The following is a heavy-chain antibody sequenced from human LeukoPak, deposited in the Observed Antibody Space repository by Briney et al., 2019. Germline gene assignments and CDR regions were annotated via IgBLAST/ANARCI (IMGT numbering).Heavy chain of an antibody. V-gene: IGHV5-51*01. CDR1: GYRFTSYW. D-gene: IGHD6-19*01. CDR2: IYPGDSDT. Sequence: GESLKISCKGSGYRFTSYWIGWVRQMPGKGLEWMGIIYPGDSDTRYSPSFQGQVTISADKSISTAYLQWSSLKALDTAVYYCAVTEIAVAGTPDASDIWGQGTMVTVSS. CDR3: AVTEIAVAGTPDASDI. J-gene: IGHJ3*02.